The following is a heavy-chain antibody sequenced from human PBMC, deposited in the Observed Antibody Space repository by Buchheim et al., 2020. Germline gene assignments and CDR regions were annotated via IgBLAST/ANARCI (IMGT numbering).Heavy chain of an antibody. CDR3: ARIPQDIVVVPAATDAFDI. D-gene: IGHD2-2*01. CDR1: GGTFSSYA. Sequence: QVQLVQSGAEVKKPGSSVKVSCKASGGTFSSYAISWVRQAPGQGLEWMGRIIPILGIANSAQKFQGRVTITEDKSTRQAYMELSSLRSEDTAVYYCARIPQDIVVVPAATDAFDIWGQGT. CDR2: IIPILGIA. V-gene: IGHV1-69*04. J-gene: IGHJ3*02.